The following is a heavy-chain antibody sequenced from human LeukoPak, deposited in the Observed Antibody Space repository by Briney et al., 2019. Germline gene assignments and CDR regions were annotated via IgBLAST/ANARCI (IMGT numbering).Heavy chain of an antibody. Sequence: GGSLRLSCAASGFTFSSYAMTWVRQAPGKGLEWVSTISGSGGNTYYADSVKGRFTISRDNSKNTLYLQMNSLRAEDTAVYYCAKLYDGRPMVCHFDYWGQGTLVTVSS. V-gene: IGHV3-23*01. CDR2: ISGSGGNT. CDR1: GFTFSSYA. D-gene: IGHD3-10*01. J-gene: IGHJ4*02. CDR3: AKLYDGRPMVCHFDY.